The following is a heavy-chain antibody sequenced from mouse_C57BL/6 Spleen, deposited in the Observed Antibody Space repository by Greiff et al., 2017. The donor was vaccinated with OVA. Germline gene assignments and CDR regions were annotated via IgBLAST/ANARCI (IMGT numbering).Heavy chain of an antibody. D-gene: IGHD1-1*01. CDR3: ARGPFTTVVATDFDV. J-gene: IGHJ1*03. CDR1: GYSITSGYY. V-gene: IGHV3-6*01. Sequence: DVQLQESGPGLVKPSQSLSLTCSVTGYSITSGYYWNWIRQFPGNKLEWMGYISYDGSNNYNPSLKNRISITRDTSKNQFFLKLNSVTTEDTATYYCARGPFTTVVATDFDVWGTGTTVTVSS. CDR2: ISYDGSN.